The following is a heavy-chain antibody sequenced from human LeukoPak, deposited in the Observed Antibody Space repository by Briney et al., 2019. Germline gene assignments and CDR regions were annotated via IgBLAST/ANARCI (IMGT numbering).Heavy chain of an antibody. Sequence: SETLSLTCAVYGGSFSGYYWSWIRQPPGKGLEWIGEINHSGSTNYNPSLKSRVTISVDTSKNQFSLKLSSVTAADTAVYYCARVGNRIVGATYWFDPWGQGTLVTVSS. CDR3: ARVGNRIVGATYWFDP. V-gene: IGHV4-34*01. CDR2: INHSGST. J-gene: IGHJ5*02. D-gene: IGHD1-26*01. CDR1: GGSFSGYY.